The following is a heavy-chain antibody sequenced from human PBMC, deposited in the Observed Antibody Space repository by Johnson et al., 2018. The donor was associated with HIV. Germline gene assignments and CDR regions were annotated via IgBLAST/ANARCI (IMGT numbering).Heavy chain of an antibody. CDR3: ARAPPYYGGYSVSDAFDI. CDR2: LYSAGSA. V-gene: IGHV3-66*02. Sequence: QLVESGGGVVQPGGSLRLSCAASGFAVSSNYMNWVRQTPGKGLEWVSILYSAGSAYYADSVKGRFTISRDNSKNTLYLQMNSLRPEDTAVYYCARAPPYYGGYSVSDAFDIWGQGTMVTVSS. J-gene: IGHJ3*02. D-gene: IGHD3-22*01. CDR1: GFAVSSNY.